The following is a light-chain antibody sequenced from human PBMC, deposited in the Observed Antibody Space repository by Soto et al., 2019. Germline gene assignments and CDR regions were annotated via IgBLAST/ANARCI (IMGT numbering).Light chain of an antibody. CDR3: MQGLQTTVT. Sequence: DIVMTQSPLSLPVTPGEPASISCRSSQSLLHSNGYNYLDWYLQKPGQSPQLLIYLGSNRASGVPDRFSGSGSGTDFTLKISRVEAEDVGIYYCMQGLQTTVTFGGGTKVEIK. V-gene: IGKV2-28*01. CDR1: QSLLHSNGYNY. J-gene: IGKJ4*01. CDR2: LGS.